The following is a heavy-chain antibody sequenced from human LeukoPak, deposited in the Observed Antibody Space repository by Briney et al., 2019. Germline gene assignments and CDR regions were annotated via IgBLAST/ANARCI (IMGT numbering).Heavy chain of an antibody. D-gene: IGHD3-22*01. CDR2: SNSDGSST. CDR3: ARSDEYYYDSSGYYDPYFDY. J-gene: IGHJ4*02. Sequence: GGSLRLSCAASGFTFSSYWMHWVRHAPGKGLGWVSRSNSDGSSTIYADSVKGRFTISRDNAKNTLYLQMNSLRAEDTAVYYCARSDEYYYDSSGYYDPYFDYWGQGTLVTVSS. V-gene: IGHV3-74*01. CDR1: GFTFSSYW.